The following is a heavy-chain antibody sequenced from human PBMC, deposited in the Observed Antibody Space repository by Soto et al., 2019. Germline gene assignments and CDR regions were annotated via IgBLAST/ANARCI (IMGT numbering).Heavy chain of an antibody. CDR1: GFTFRIYS. D-gene: IGHD3-10*01. J-gene: IGHJ4*02. V-gene: IGHV3-48*01. Sequence: EVQLVESGGGLVQPGGSLRLSCAASGFTFRIYSMSWVRQAPGKGLEWVSYISSTSSNIYYADSVKGRLTISRDNAKYSLYLQINSLRAEDTAVYYCARDCNYYVDYWGQGTLVTVAS. CDR3: ARDCNYYVDY. CDR2: ISSTSSNI.